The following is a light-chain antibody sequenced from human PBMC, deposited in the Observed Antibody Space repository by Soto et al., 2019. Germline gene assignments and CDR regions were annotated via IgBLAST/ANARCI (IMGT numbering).Light chain of an antibody. J-gene: IGKJ2*01. CDR1: QSISSW. CDR2: DAS. V-gene: IGKV1-5*01. CDR3: QQYNSYSSFT. Sequence: DIQMTQSPSTLSASVGDRVTITCRASQSISSWLAWYQQKPGKAPKVLIYDASSLESGVPSRFSGSGSGTEFALTISSLQPDHFATYYCQQYNSYSSFTFGQGTKLEIK.